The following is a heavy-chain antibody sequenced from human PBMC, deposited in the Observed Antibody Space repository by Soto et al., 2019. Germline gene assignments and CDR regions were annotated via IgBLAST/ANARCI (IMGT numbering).Heavy chain of an antibody. CDR2: MSDDGNNQ. D-gene: IGHD2-8*01. J-gene: IGHJ4*01. CDR3: ARGFCANRVFYYLFDR. V-gene: IGHV3-30*03. Sequence: GLAWVAVMSDDGNNQFYADSVRGRFTISRDTSKNTLFLQMTSLRPEDTAVYHGARGFCANRVFYYLFDRWGPAAMVTVS.